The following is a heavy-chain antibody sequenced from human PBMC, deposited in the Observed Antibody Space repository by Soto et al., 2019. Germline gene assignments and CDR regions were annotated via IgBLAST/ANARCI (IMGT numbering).Heavy chain of an antibody. J-gene: IGHJ4*02. CDR2: ISSNGGST. V-gene: IGHV3-64*01. CDR1: GFTFSSYA. Sequence: EVQLVESGGGLVQPGGSLRLSCAASGFTFSSYAMHWVRQAPGKGLEYVSAISSNGGSTYYANSVKGRFTIYRDNSKNTLYLQMGRLRAEDMAVYYCARSGDSYYFDSWGQGTLVTVSS. CDR3: ARSGDSYYFDS. D-gene: IGHD3-10*01.